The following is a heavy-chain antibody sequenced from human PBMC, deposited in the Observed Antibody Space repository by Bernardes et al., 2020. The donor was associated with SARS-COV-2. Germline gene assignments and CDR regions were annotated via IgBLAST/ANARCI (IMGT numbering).Heavy chain of an antibody. D-gene: IGHD3-16*01. CDR3: ARKGEPSSLDY. CDR2: IWYDGSNK. J-gene: IGHJ4*02. CDR1: GFTFSSYG. Sequence: GGSLRLSCAASGFTFSSYGMHWVRQAPGKGLEWVAVIWYDGSNKYYADSVKGRFTISRDNSKNTLYLQMNSLRAEDTAVYYCARKGEPSSLDYWGQGTLVTVSS. V-gene: IGHV3-33*08.